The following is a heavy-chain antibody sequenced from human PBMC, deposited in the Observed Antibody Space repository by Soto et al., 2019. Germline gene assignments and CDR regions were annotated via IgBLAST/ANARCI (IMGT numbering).Heavy chain of an antibody. CDR2: ISAHNGNT. J-gene: IGHJ4*02. CDR3: ARGRYGDY. V-gene: IGHV1-18*01. D-gene: IGHD1-1*01. Sequence: QVHLVQSGAEVKKPGASVKVSCKGSGYAFTTYGITWVRQAPGQGLEWMGWISAHNGNTNYAQKPQGRVTVTRDTSTSTAYMVLRSLSSDVPDVSYCARGRYGDYWGQGALVTVSS. CDR1: GYAFTTYG.